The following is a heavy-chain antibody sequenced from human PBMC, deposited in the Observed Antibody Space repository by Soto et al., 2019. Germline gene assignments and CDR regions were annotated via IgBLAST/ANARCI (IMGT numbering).Heavy chain of an antibody. D-gene: IGHD3-10*02. CDR1: GDTFSSYA. CDR2: IIPTFGRT. Sequence: SVKVSCKASGDTFSSYAISWVRQAPGKGLEWMGKIIPTFGRTNYAQKFQGRLTISADDSTSTAYMELTSLGSDDTAVYYCARDPLSSFAMDVWGQGTTVTVSS. J-gene: IGHJ6*02. CDR3: ARDPLSSFAMDV. V-gene: IGHV1-69*13.